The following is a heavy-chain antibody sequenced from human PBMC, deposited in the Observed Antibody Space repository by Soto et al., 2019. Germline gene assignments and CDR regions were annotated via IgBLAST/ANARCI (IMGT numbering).Heavy chain of an antibody. V-gene: IGHV1-18*01. Sequence: ASVKVSCKASGYTFTSYGISWVRQAPGQGLEWMGWISAYNGNTNYAQKLQGRVTMTTDTSTSTAYMELRSLRSDDTAVYYCARGPPTMVRGVIISPHDYWGQGTLVTVSS. D-gene: IGHD3-10*01. CDR1: GYTFTSYG. J-gene: IGHJ4*02. CDR2: ISAYNGNT. CDR3: ARGPPTMVRGVIISPHDY.